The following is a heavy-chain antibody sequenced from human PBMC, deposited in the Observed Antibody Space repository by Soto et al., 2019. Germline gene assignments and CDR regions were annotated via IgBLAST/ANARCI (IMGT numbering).Heavy chain of an antibody. CDR1: GYTFTAYH. Sequence: QVQLVQSGAEVKEPGDSVRVSCEGSGYTFTAYHIHWVRQAPGHGLEWMGWINPKFGDTTYAQDFQGRVSMTRDMSISTVYMELSRLTSDDTAIYYCARNMDYYYGRGSGNGHGVWGQGHTVTVFS. V-gene: IGHV1-2*02. J-gene: IGHJ6*02. CDR3: ARNMDYYYGRGSGNGHGV. D-gene: IGHD3-10*02. CDR2: INPKFGDT.